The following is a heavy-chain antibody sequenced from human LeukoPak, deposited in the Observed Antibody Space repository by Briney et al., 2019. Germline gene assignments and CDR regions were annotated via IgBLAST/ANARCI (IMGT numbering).Heavy chain of an antibody. V-gene: IGHV1-69*05. Sequence: SVKVSCKASGGTFSSYAISLVRQAPGQGLEWMGRIIPIFGTANYAQKFQGRVTITTDESTSTAYMELSSLRSEDTAVYYCASAGGSSGYYTAEYFQHWGQGTLVTVSS. J-gene: IGHJ1*01. CDR1: GGTFSSYA. D-gene: IGHD3-22*01. CDR2: IIPIFGTA. CDR3: ASAGGSSGYYTAEYFQH.